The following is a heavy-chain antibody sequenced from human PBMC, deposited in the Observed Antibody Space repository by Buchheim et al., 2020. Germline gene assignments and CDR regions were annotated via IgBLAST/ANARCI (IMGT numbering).Heavy chain of an antibody. V-gene: IGHV3-7*01. D-gene: IGHD6-13*01. Sequence: EVQLVESGGGLVKPGGSLRLSCVASGFTFSNVWMSWVRQAPGKGLEWVANIKQDGSEKYYVDSVKGRFTISRDNAKNSLYLQMNSLRAEDTAVYYCARAWGLPIAAAGTAFDYWGQGTL. CDR2: IKQDGSEK. CDR3: ARAWGLPIAAAGTAFDY. CDR1: GFTFSNVW. J-gene: IGHJ4*02.